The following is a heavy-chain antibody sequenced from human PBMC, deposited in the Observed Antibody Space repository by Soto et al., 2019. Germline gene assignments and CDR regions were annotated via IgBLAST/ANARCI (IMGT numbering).Heavy chain of an antibody. D-gene: IGHD6-19*01. J-gene: IGHJ6*02. CDR1: GFTFSSYG. Sequence: PGESLKISCAAPGFTFSSYGMHWVRQAPGKGLEWVAVISYDGSNKYYADSVKGRFTISRDNSKNTLYLQMNSLRAEDTAVYYCAKDAGYSSGWYGGYYYYGMDVWGQGTTVTVSS. CDR2: ISYDGSNK. CDR3: AKDAGYSSGWYGGYYYYGMDV. V-gene: IGHV3-30*18.